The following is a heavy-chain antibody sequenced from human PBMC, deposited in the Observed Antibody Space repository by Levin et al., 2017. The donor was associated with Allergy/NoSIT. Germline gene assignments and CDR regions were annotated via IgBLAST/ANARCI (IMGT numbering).Heavy chain of an antibody. Sequence: NAGGSLRLSCAVYGGSFSGYYWSWIRQPPGKGLEWIGEINHSGSTNYNPSLKSRVTISVDTSKNQFSLKLSSVTAADTAVYYCARGRRGGRATQLVSGVVTMFDPWGQGTLVTVSS. CDR3: ARGRRGGRATQLVSGVVTMFDP. CDR2: INHSGST. D-gene: IGHD3-3*01. CDR1: GGSFSGYY. V-gene: IGHV4-34*01. J-gene: IGHJ5*02.